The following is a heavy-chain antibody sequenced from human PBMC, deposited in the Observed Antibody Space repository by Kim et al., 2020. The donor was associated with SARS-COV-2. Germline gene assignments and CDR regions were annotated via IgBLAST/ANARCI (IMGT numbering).Heavy chain of an antibody. J-gene: IGHJ6*01. CDR3: ARTTYY. Sequence: SETLSRTCSVSGDSISTNNYYWGWVRQLPGMELECVGNITYRGSTSYIPSLKTRLTISVDTSNNQFSLKLTSVTAADTAVYFCARTTYY. CDR2: ITYRGST. V-gene: IGHV4-39*01. CDR1: GDSISTNNYY.